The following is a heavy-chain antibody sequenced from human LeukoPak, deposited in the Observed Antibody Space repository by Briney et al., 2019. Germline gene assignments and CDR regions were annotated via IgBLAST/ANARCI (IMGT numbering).Heavy chain of an antibody. J-gene: IGHJ6*03. Sequence: PSETLSLTCTVSGGSISSTRYYWGWIRQPPGKGLEWIGSIYYSGSTYYNPSLKSRVTMSVDRSKNQFSLKLSSVTAADTAVYYCARSASCTSAVCLDYMDVWGKGTTVTVSS. CDR3: ARSASCTSAVCLDYMDV. CDR1: GGSISSTRYY. V-gene: IGHV4-39*01. CDR2: IYYSGST. D-gene: IGHD2-8*01.